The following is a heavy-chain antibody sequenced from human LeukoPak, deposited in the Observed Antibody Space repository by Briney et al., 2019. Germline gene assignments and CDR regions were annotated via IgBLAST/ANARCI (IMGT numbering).Heavy chain of an antibody. D-gene: IGHD2-15*01. CDR2: INHSGST. CDR1: SGSFSGYY. V-gene: IGHV4-34*01. CDR3: AGRYCSGGSCYLDYYYGMDV. Sequence: SETLSLTCAVYSGSFSGYYWSWIRQPPGKGLEWIGEINHSGSTNYNPSLKSRVTISVDTSKNQFSLKLSSVTAADTAVYYCAGRYCSGGSCYLDYYYGMDVWGQGTTVTVSS. J-gene: IGHJ6*02.